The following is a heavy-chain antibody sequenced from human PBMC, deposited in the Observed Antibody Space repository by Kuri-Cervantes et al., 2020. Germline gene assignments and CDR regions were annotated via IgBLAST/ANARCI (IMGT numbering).Heavy chain of an antibody. D-gene: IGHD6-19*01. CDR3: TTRTPDSSGWRGGFDY. CDR1: GFTFSKAW. J-gene: IGHJ4*02. Sequence: GESLKISCAASGFTFSKAWMAWVRQAPGKGLEWVGRIKSKTDGGTTDYAAPVKGRFSISRDDSKNTLYLQMNSLKTEDTALYYCTTRTPDSSGWRGGFDYWGQGTLVTVSS. V-gene: IGHV3-15*01. CDR2: IKSKTDGGTT.